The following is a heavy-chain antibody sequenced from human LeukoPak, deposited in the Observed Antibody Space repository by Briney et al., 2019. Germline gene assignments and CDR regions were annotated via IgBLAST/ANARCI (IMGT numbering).Heavy chain of an antibody. J-gene: IGHJ4*02. CDR2: ISGSSTYI. D-gene: IGHD3-10*01. CDR1: GFTFSSYA. CDR3: ARDMAY. Sequence: AGGSLRLSCAASGFTFSSYAMHWVRQAPGKGLEWVSSISGSSTYIYYADSVKGRFTVSRDTAKNSLYLQMNSLRAEDTAVYYCARDMAYCGQGTLVTVSS. V-gene: IGHV3-21*01.